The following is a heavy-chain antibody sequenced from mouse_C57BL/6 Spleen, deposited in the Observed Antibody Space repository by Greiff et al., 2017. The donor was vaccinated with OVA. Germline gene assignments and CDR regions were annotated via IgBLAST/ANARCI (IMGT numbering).Heavy chain of an antibody. CDR3: ARYDGSSRYAMDY. V-gene: IGHV1-66*01. D-gene: IGHD1-1*01. CDR1: GYSFTSSY. J-gene: IGHJ4*01. CDR2: IYPGSGNT. Sequence: QVQLQQSGPELVKPGASVKISCKASGYSFTSSYIHWVKQRPGQGLEWIGWIYPGSGNTKYNEKFKGKATLTADTSSSTAYMQLSSLTSEDSAVYYCARYDGSSRYAMDYWGQGTSVTVSS.